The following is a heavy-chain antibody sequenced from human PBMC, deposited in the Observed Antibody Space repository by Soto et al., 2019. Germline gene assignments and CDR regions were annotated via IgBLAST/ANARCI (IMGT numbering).Heavy chain of an antibody. CDR2: IKQDGSEK. CDR3: ARVTYCSGGSCYGMDV. J-gene: IGHJ6*02. CDR1: GFTFSSYW. D-gene: IGHD2-15*01. Sequence: GGSLRLSCAASGFTFSSYWMSWVRQAPGKGLEWVANIKQDGSEKYYVDSVKGRFTISRDNAKNSLYLQMNSLRAEDTAVYYCARVTYCSGGSCYGMDVWGQGTTVTVSS. V-gene: IGHV3-7*01.